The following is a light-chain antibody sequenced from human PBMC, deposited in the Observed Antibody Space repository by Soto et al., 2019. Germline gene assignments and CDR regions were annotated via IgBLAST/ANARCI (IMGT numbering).Light chain of an antibody. J-gene: IGKJ1*01. CDR2: GAS. V-gene: IGKV3-15*01. Sequence: ETVLTQSPVTLSVSPGDRATLSCKASQSVTINLAWYHQRPGQGPRLLIFGASTRATGIPARFSGSGSDTEFTLTISSLQPEDFRSYYCQQYNKWPQTFGPGTKVDIK. CDR3: QQYNKWPQT. CDR1: QSVTIN.